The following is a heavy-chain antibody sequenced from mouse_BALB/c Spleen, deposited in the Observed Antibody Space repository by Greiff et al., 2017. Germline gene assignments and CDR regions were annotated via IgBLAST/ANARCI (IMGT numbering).Heavy chain of an antibody. CDR2: ISTYNGNT. D-gene: IGHD2-2*01. Sequence: VQVVESGPEVVRPGVSVKISCKGSGYTFTDYAMHWVKQSHAKSLEWIGVISTYNGNTNYNQKFKGKATMTVDKSSSTAYMELARLTSEDSAIYYCARSYGYDDWYFDVWGAGTTVTVSS. CDR3: ARSYGYDDWYFDV. CDR1: GYTFTDYA. J-gene: IGHJ1*01. V-gene: IGHV1-67*01.